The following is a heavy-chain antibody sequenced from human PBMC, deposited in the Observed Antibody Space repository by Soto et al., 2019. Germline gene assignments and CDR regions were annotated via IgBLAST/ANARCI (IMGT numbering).Heavy chain of an antibody. CDR1: GFTFDDYA. Sequence: EAQLVESGGGLVQPGRSLRLSCAAAGFTFDDYAMHWVRHAPGKGLEWGSAISWNSGNIAYADSVKGRITISRANAKNSLNQQRSTLRAEDTASYYSVNRRGATSVTQYYDFWRQGTLATLPS. V-gene: IGHV3-9*01. CDR3: VNRRGATSVTQYYDF. J-gene: IGHJ4*01. CDR2: ISWNSGNI. D-gene: IGHD2-21*02.